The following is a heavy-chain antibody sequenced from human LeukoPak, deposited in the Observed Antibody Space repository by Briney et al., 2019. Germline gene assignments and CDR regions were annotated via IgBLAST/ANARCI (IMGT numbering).Heavy chain of an antibody. D-gene: IGHD6-13*01. CDR3: ARDRGSSCLDV. CDR1: GFTFSSYE. Sequence: GGSLRLSCAGSGFTFSSYEMNWVRQAPGKGLEWVSYISSSGSTVYYADSVKGRFTISRDNAKNTLYLQMNSLRAEDTAVYYCARDRGSSCLDVWGKGTTVTVSS. CDR2: ISSSGSTV. J-gene: IGHJ6*04. V-gene: IGHV3-48*03.